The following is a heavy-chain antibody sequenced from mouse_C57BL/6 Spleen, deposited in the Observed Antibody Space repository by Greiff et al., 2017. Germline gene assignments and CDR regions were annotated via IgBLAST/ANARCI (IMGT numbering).Heavy chain of an antibody. D-gene: IGHD4-1*01. V-gene: IGHV1-64*01. CDR2: IHPNSGST. J-gene: IGHJ2*01. CDR1: GYTFTSYW. Sequence: QVQLQQPGAELVKPGASVTLSCKASGYTFTSYWMHWVKQRPGQGLEWIGMIHPNSGSTNYNEKFKSKATLTVDKSSSTAYMQLSSLTSEDSAVYYCARGLGGTEDYFDYWGQGTTLTVSS. CDR3: ARGLGGTEDYFDY.